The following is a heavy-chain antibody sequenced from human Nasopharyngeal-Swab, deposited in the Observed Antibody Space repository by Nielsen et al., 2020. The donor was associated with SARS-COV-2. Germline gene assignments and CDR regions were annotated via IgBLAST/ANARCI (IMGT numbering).Heavy chain of an antibody. V-gene: IGHV4-34*01. CDR3: ASYDSGPNWFDP. D-gene: IGHD3-10*01. Sequence: SETLSLTCAVYGGSFSGYYRSWIRQPPGKGLEWIGEINHSGSTNYNPSLKSRVTISVDTSKNQFSLKLSSVTAADTAVYYCASYDSGPNWFDPWGQGTLVTVSS. J-gene: IGHJ5*02. CDR1: GGSFSGYY. CDR2: INHSGST.